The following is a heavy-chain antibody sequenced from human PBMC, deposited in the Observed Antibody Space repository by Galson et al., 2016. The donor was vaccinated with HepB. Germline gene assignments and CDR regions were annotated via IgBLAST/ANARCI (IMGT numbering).Heavy chain of an antibody. CDR1: GFSLGNYW. V-gene: IGHV3-7*04. J-gene: IGHJ2*01. Sequence: SLRLSCAASGFSLGNYWMNWARQAPGKGLEWLANIKKDGSEINYVESVKGRFTISRDNAKNSLFLQMNTLRVEDTAVYYCTREFDLWGRGTQVTVSS. CDR2: IKKDGSEI. CDR3: TREFDL.